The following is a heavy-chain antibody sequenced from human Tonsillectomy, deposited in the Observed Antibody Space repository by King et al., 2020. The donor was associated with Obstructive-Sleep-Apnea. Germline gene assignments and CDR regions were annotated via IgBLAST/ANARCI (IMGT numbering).Heavy chain of an antibody. D-gene: IGHD2-21*02. CDR1: GGTFSSYA. V-gene: IGHV1-69*04. CDR3: ARMVTGGQFDP. CDR2: IIPILGIA. J-gene: IGHJ5*02. Sequence: QLVQSGAEVKKPGSSVKVSCKASGGTFSSYAISWVRQAPGQGLEWMGRIIPILGIANYAQKFQGRVPNTADKSTSTAYMELSSLRSEDTAVYYCARMVTGGQFDPWGQGTLVTVSS.